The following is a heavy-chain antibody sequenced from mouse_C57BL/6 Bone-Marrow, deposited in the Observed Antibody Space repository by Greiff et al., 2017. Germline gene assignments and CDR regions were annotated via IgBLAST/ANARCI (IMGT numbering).Heavy chain of an antibody. CDR3: ARKVWLRRRRPYYYAMGY. CDR1: GFSLTSYA. CDR2: IWTGGGT. Sequence: VKLVESGPGLVAPSQSLSITCTVSGFSLTSYAISWVRQPPGKGLEWLGVIWTGGGTHYNSALKPRLSISKDNSKSHVFLKMNSLQTEDTARYYCARKVWLRRRRPYYYAMGYWGQGTSVTVSS. D-gene: IGHD2-2*01. V-gene: IGHV2-9-1*01. J-gene: IGHJ4*01.